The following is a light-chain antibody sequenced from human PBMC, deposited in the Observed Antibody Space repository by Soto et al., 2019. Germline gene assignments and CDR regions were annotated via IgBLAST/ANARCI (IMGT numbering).Light chain of an antibody. CDR3: QQYGGSPEP. V-gene: IGKV3-20*01. CDR1: QSIRGNY. Sequence: EMVLTQSPGTLSLSPGERATLSCRASQSIRGNYLAWYQQKPGQAPRLLIFGASSRATGIPDRFSGSGFGTDFTLTISGLEPEDFAVYYCQQYGGSPEPFGQGTRLEIK. J-gene: IGKJ5*01. CDR2: GAS.